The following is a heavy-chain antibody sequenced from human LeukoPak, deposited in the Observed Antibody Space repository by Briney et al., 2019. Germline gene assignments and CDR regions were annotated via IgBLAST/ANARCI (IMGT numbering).Heavy chain of an antibody. CDR1: GFTFSSYA. J-gene: IGHJ4*02. V-gene: IGHV3-23*01. D-gene: IGHD2-21*02. Sequence: GGSLPLSCAASGFTFSSYAMSWARPPPGKGREWVSAISGSGGSTSDADSVKGRFTISRDNSKNTLYLQMNSLRAEDTAVYYCAKGGVTANYSLRPPPFDYWGQGTLVTVSS. CDR2: ISGSGGST. CDR3: AKGGVTANYSLRPPPFDY.